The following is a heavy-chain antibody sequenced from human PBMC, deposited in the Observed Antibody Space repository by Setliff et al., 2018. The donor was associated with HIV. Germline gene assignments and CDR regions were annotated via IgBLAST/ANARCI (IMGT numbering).Heavy chain of an antibody. V-gene: IGHV4-59*11. Sequence: PSETLSLTCSVSGGSIGSHYWSWIRQPPGKGLEWIGYIYNSGNYNPSLKSRVIMAVDTSKNGFSLKLSSVTAADTAVYYCARVFPHPYGNSWFDTWGQGILVTVS. J-gene: IGHJ5*02. CDR2: IYNSG. CDR3: ARVFPHPYGNSWFDT. CDR1: GGSIGSHY. D-gene: IGHD3-16*01.